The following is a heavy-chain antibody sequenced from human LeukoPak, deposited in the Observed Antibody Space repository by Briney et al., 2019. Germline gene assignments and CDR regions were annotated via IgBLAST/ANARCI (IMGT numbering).Heavy chain of an antibody. J-gene: IGHJ4*02. CDR3: TTGPSYGYEW. Sequence: GGSLRLSCAASGMTFSNHWMHWVRQVPGKGLVWVSLIKTDGRTAIYADSVKGRFTISRDNGKSTLYLQMNSLRAEDTAIYYCTTGPSYGYEWWGQGTVVTVSS. V-gene: IGHV3-74*01. CDR2: IKTDGRTA. D-gene: IGHD3-16*01. CDR1: GMTFSNHW.